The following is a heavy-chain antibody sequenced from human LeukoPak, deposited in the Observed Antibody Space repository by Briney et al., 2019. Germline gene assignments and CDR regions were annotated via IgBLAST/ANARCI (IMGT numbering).Heavy chain of an antibody. Sequence: SETLSLTCAVYGGSFSGYYWSWIRQPPGKGLEWIGEINHSGSTNYNPSLKSRVTISVDTSKNQFSLKLSSVTAADTAVYYCARECDFWSGGNAFDIWGQGTMVTVSS. D-gene: IGHD3-3*01. CDR1: GGSFSGYY. J-gene: IGHJ3*02. CDR2: INHSGST. V-gene: IGHV4-34*01. CDR3: ARECDFWSGGNAFDI.